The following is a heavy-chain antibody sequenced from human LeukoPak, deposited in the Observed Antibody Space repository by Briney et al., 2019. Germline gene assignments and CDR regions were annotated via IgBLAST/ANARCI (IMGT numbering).Heavy chain of an antibody. CDR1: GFTFSSYG. CDR2: IRYDGSDK. CDR3: ASCSSTNCY. V-gene: IGHV3-30*02. J-gene: IGHJ4*02. D-gene: IGHD2-2*01. Sequence: GGSLRLSCAASGFTFSSYGMNWVRQAPGKGLEWVAFIRYDGSDKYYEDSVKGRFTISRDSSKNTLYLQMNSLRAEDTAVYYCASCSSTNCYWGQGTLVTVSS.